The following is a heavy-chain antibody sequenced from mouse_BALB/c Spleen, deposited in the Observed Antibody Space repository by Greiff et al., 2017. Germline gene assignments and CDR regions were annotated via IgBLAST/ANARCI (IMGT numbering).Heavy chain of an antibody. D-gene: IGHD2-1*01. CDR3: ARGNYLYYYAMDY. V-gene: IGHV5-17*02. Sequence: DVQLVESGGGLVQPGGSRKLSCAASGFTFSSFGMHWVRQAPEKGLEWVAYISSGSSTIYYADTVKGRFTISRDNPKNTLFLQMTSLRSEDTAMYYCARGNYLYYYAMDYWGQGTSVTVAS. CDR2: ISSGSSTI. J-gene: IGHJ4*01. CDR1: GFTFSSFG.